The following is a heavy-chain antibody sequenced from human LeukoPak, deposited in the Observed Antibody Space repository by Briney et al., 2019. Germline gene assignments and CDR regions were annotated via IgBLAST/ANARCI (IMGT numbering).Heavy chain of an antibody. V-gene: IGHV3-74*01. CDR2: ITSDGSST. D-gene: IGHD1-26*01. CDR3: VRVGSDSGSYYDY. CDR1: GFTSSIYW. J-gene: IGHJ4*02. Sequence: GRSLRLSCAASGFTSSIYWMQWVRQAPEKGLVWVSPITSDGSSTSYADSVKGRFTTSRDNAKNTLYLQMNSLRAEDAAVYYCVRVGSDSGSYYDYWGQGTLVTVSS.